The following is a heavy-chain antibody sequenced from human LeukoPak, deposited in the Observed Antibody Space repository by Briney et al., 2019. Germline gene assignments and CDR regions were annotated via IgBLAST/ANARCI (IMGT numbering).Heavy chain of an antibody. CDR1: GYSFTNFD. CDR3: ARGPQWRGDYYYMDV. CDR2: MNPNSGNK. Sequence: GASVKVSCKASGYSFTNFDINWVRQATGQGLECMGWMNPNSGNKGYAQKFQGRVTMTMNTSITTAYMELSGLRSEDTAVYYCARGPQWRGDYYYMDVWGRGTTVTVSS. J-gene: IGHJ6*03. D-gene: IGHD6-19*01. V-gene: IGHV1-8*01.